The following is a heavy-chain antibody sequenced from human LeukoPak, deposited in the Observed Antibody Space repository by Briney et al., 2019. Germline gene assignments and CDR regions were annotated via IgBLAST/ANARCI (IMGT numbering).Heavy chain of an antibody. J-gene: IGHJ4*02. Sequence: SETLSLTCAVHGGSFSGYYWSWIRQPPGKGLEWIGEINHSGSTNYNPSLKSRVTISVDTSKNQFSLKLSSVTAADTAVYYCARHYRPSTVRGPQKWYFDYWGQGTLVTVSS. CDR2: INHSGST. CDR3: ARHYRPSTVRGPQKWYFDY. V-gene: IGHV4-34*01. D-gene: IGHD3-10*01. CDR1: GGSFSGYY.